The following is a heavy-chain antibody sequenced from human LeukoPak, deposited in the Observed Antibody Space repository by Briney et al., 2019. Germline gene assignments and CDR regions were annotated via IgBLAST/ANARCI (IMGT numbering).Heavy chain of an antibody. CDR1: GYTFTSYG. CDR2: ISAYNGNT. Sequence: ASVTVSCKASGYTFTSYGISWVRQAPGQGLEWMGWISAYNGNTNYAQKLQGRVTMATDTSTSTAYMELRSLRSDDTAVYYCAVTYGSGSYYNSGKGFPIDYWGQGTLVTVSS. V-gene: IGHV1-18*01. CDR3: AVTYGSGSYYNSGKGFPIDY. J-gene: IGHJ4*02. D-gene: IGHD3-10*01.